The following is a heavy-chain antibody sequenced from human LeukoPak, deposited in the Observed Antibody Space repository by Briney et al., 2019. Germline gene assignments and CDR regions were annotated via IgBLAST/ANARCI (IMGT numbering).Heavy chain of an antibody. J-gene: IGHJ4*02. V-gene: IGHV4-39*01. CDR2: IYYSGST. CDR1: GASVTSSSYY. CDR3: ARSSRAVAGTLDY. Sequence: PSETLSLTCTVSGASVTSSSYYWGWIRQPPGTGLEWIGIIYYSGSTSYNPSLKSRVTISVDTSKNQFSLKLSSVTAADTAVYYCARSSRAVAGTLDYWGQGTLVTVSS. D-gene: IGHD6-19*01.